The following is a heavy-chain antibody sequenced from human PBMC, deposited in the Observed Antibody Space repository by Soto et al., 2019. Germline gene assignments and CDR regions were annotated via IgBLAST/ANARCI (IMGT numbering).Heavy chain of an antibody. Sequence: SETLSLTCTVSGGSISSGDYYWSWIRQPPGKGLEWIGYIYYSGSTYYNPSLKSRVTISVDTSKNQFSLKLSSVTAADTAVYYCARDRPYYDILTGPSGFDPSGQGTLVTVYS. J-gene: IGHJ5*02. CDR1: GGSISSGDYY. V-gene: IGHV4-30-4*01. CDR3: ARDRPYYDILTGPSGFDP. CDR2: IYYSGST. D-gene: IGHD3-9*01.